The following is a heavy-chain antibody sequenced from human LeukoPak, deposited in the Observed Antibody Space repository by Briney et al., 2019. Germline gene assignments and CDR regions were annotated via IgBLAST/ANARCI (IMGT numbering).Heavy chain of an antibody. CDR3: ARGHNSGWRNFDY. D-gene: IGHD6-19*01. CDR1: GGSISSSSYH. V-gene: IGHV4-39*07. Sequence: SETLSLTCTVSGGSISSSSYHWGWIRQPPGQGLEWIGSIYFSGTTFYNPSLKSRVTMSVDTSKNQFSLKVSSVTAADTAVYYCARGHNSGWRNFDYWGQGTLVTVSS. CDR2: IYFSGTT. J-gene: IGHJ4*02.